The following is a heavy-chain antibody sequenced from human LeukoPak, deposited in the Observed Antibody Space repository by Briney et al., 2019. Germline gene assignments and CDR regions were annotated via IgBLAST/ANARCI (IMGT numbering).Heavy chain of an antibody. V-gene: IGHV4-59*12. CDR2: IYYSGST. CDR1: SGSISNFY. J-gene: IGHJ4*02. Sequence: SETLSLTCTVSSGSISNFYWSWIRQPPGKGQEWIGYIYYSGSTYYNPSLKSRVTMSVDTSKNQFSLKLSSVTAADTAEYYCARTVAGRLDYWGQGTLVTVSS. CDR3: ARTVAGRLDY. D-gene: IGHD6-6*01.